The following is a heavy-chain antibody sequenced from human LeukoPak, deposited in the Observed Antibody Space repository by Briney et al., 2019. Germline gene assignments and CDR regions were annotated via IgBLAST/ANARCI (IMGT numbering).Heavy chain of an antibody. V-gene: IGHV3-23*01. J-gene: IGHJ4*02. CDR1: GFTFSSYS. D-gene: IGHD2-15*01. CDR3: AKQLGYCSDGSCYFPY. Sequence: SGGSLRLSCAASGFTFSSYSMSWVRQAPGKGLEWVSAISNNGGYTYYADSVQGRFTISRDNSKSKLCLRMNSLRAEDTAVYYCAKQLGYCSDGSCYFPYWGQGTLVTVSS. CDR2: ISNNGGYT.